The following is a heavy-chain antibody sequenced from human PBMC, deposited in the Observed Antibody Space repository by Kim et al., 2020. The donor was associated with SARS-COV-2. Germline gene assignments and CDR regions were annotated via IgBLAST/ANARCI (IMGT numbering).Heavy chain of an antibody. D-gene: IGHD3-3*01. Sequence: GGSLRLSCAASGFTFSSYDMHWVRQATGKGLEWVSAIGTAGDTYYPGSVKGRFTISRENAKNSLYLQMNSLRAGDTAVYYCARALANYDFWSGYPYYYYMDVWGKGTTVTVSS. CDR1: GFTFSSYD. CDR3: ARALANYDFWSGYPYYYYMDV. V-gene: IGHV3-13*01. J-gene: IGHJ6*03. CDR2: IGTAGDT.